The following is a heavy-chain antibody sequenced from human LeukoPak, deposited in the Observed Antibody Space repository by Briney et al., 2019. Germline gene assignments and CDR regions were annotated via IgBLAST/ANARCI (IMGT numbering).Heavy chain of an antibody. CDR2: IYTSGST. V-gene: IGHV4-61*02. J-gene: IGHJ5*02. D-gene: IGHD2-8*01. CDR1: GGSISSGSYY. Sequence: SQTLSLTCTVSGGSISSGSYYWSWIRQPAGKGLEWIGRIYTSGSTNYNPSLKSRVTISVDTSKNQFSLKLSSVTAADTAVYYCARANSSGYCTNGVCYLPNWFDPWGQGTLVTVSS. CDR3: ARANSSGYCTNGVCYLPNWFDP.